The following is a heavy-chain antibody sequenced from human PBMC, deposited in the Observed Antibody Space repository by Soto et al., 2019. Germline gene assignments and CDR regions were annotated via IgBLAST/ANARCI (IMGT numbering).Heavy chain of an antibody. D-gene: IGHD3-3*01. Sequence: QVQLVQSGAEVKKPGSSVKVSCKASGGTFSSYTISWVRQAPGQGLEWMGRIIPILGIANYAQKFQGRVTITADKSTSTAYMALSRLRSEDTAVYYCATRRGHNDFWSGYYAYWGQGTLVTVSS. CDR1: GGTFSSYT. CDR2: IIPILGIA. CDR3: ATRRGHNDFWSGYYAY. J-gene: IGHJ4*02. V-gene: IGHV1-69*02.